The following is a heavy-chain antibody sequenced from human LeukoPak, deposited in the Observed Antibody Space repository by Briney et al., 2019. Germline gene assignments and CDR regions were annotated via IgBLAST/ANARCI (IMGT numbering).Heavy chain of an antibody. J-gene: IGHJ4*02. V-gene: IGHV4-4*07. Sequence: SETLSLTCYVSGDSINNYYWSWIRQPAGKGLEWIGRVYTSGSTNYNPSLKSRVTMSVGTSKNQFSLKLSSVTAADTAVYYCARLSTVTTSFDYWGQGTLVTVSS. CDR1: GDSINNYY. D-gene: IGHD4-17*01. CDR2: VYTSGST. CDR3: ARLSTVTTSFDY.